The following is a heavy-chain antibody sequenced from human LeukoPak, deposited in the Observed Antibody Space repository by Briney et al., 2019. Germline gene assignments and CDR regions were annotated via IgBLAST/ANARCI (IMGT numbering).Heavy chain of an antibody. CDR2: IYFSGST. J-gene: IGHJ4*02. V-gene: IGHV4-39*01. CDR3: ARRAYGTGFDY. D-gene: IGHD3/OR15-3a*01. CDR1: GGSISSSPYW. Sequence: KPSETLSLTCTVSGGSISSSPYWRSWIRQPPGKGLEWIGTIYFSGSTFYHPSLEGRVSISADRSKNQFSLKLASVTAADTAVYYCARRAYGTGFDYWGQGTVVTVSS.